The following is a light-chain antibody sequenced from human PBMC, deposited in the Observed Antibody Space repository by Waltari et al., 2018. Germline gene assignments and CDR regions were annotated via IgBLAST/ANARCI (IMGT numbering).Light chain of an antibody. Sequence: EIVMTQSPATLSVSPGERATLSCRASQIVSSNLAWYQQKPGQAPRLLIYGASTRATGVPARFSGSGSGTDFTLTISGLQSEDYAVYFCHQHNSWPPLSFGGGTKVEIK. CDR3: HQHNSWPPLS. CDR1: QIVSSN. J-gene: IGKJ4*01. CDR2: GAS. V-gene: IGKV3-15*01.